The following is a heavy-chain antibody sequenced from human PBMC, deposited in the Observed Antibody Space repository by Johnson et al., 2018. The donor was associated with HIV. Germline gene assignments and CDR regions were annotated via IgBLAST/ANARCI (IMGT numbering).Heavy chain of an antibody. J-gene: IGHJ3*02. D-gene: IGHD3-22*01. CDR3: ARARTTIDIMDAFDI. CDR1: GFTVSSNY. Sequence: QVQLVESGGGLVQPGGSMRLSCAASGFTVSSNYMSWVRQDPGKGLEWVAFIRYDGSNKYYADSVKGRFTISRDNSKNTLYLQMTSLRAEDMAGYYGARARTTIDIMDAFDICGQGTMVTVSS. V-gene: IGHV3-30*02. CDR2: IRYDGSNK.